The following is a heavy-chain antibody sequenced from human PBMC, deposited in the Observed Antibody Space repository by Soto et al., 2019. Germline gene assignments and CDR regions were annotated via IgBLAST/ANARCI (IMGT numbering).Heavy chain of an antibody. CDR3: ARYRISGSWSKFDY. D-gene: IGHD6-13*01. Sequence: SETLSLACSVSGLTISSASYYWSWIRQHPGKGLEWVGNIYYNGSTYYSPSLKSRVTVWFDTSKNQFSLRLTSVTAADTAVYYCARYRISGSWSKFDYWGQGTRVTVSS. CDR1: GLTISSASYY. V-gene: IGHV4-31*03. J-gene: IGHJ4*02. CDR2: IYYNGST.